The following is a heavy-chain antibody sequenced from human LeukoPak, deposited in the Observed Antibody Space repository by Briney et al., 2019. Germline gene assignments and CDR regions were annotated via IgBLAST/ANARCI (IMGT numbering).Heavy chain of an antibody. J-gene: IGHJ4*02. CDR1: VFTSSSYG. D-gene: IGHD2-15*01. Sequence: GGTLRLPCAASVFTSSSYGMSCVRQAPGKGLEWVSAISGSGGGTYYADSVKGRFTISRDNSKNTLYLQMNSLRAEDTALYYCAKDLFHFGASSTTPECSGGSCYPFDYWGQGTLVTVSS. V-gene: IGHV3-23*01. CDR3: AKDLFHFGASSTTPECSGGSCYPFDY. CDR2: ISGSGGGT.